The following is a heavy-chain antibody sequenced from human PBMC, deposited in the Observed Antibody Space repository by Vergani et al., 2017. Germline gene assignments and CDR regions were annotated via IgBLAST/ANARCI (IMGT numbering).Heavy chain of an antibody. Sequence: VQLLESGGGLVQPGGSLRLSCVVSGFALNRLAMYWVRQAPGKGLEWVVGISFDGTNEYYPDLVKGRFTISRDIAKNTLYLQVRSLRLEDTGVYHCVRDRGLCAGGRCYTEAWDYWGQGTPVTVSS. CDR2: ISFDGTNE. CDR3: VRDRGLCAGGRCYTEAWDY. J-gene: IGHJ4*02. D-gene: IGHD2-2*02. V-gene: IGHV3-30-3*01. CDR1: GFALNRLA.